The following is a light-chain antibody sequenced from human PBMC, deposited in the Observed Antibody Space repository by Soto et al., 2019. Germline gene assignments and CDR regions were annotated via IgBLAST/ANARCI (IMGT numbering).Light chain of an antibody. CDR2: GAS. CDR1: QGVGRS. J-gene: IGKJ2*01. CDR3: QQLSAYPYT. V-gene: IGKV1-9*01. Sequence: DIQLTQSPSFLSASVGDRVTITCRASQGVGRSVAWYQQKPGRAPNLVIYGASTLEVGVPARFSGNGSGTEFTLTVTSLQPEDFATYYCQQLSAYPYTFGHGAKLGIK.